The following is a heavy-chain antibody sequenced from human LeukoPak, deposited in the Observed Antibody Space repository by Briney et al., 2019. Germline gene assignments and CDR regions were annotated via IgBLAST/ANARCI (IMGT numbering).Heavy chain of an antibody. D-gene: IGHD3-16*01. CDR1: GYTLTELS. V-gene: IGHV1-24*01. CDR2: FDPEDGET. Sequence: ASVKVSCKVSGYTLTELSMHCVRQAPGKGLEWMGGFDPEDGETIYAQKFQGRVTMTEDTSTDTAYMELSSLRSEDTAVYYCATVWPRGGMITFGGVIPAFDIWGQGTMVTVSS. J-gene: IGHJ3*02. CDR3: ATVWPRGGMITFGGVIPAFDI.